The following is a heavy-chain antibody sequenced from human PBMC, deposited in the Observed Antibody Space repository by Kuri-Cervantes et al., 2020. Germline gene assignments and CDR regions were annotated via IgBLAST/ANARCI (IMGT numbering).Heavy chain of an antibody. CDR3: AREGQLTTSYYYYYMDV. D-gene: IGHD3-22*01. V-gene: IGHV1-3*01. Sequence: ASVKVSCKASGYTFTSCAMHWVRQAPGQRLEWMGWINAGNGNTKYSQKFQGRVTITRDTSASTAYMKLSSLRSEDTAVYYCAREGQLTTSYYYYYMDVWGKGTTVTVSS. CDR1: GYTFTSCA. J-gene: IGHJ6*03. CDR2: INAGNGNT.